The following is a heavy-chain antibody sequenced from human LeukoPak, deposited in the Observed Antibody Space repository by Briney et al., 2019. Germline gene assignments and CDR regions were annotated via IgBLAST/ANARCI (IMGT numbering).Heavy chain of an antibody. Sequence: SETLSLTCTVSGGSITTSSYYWGWIRQPPGKGLEWIGIIYYSGSTYYNPSLKGRVTISVDTSKNQLSLKLSSVTAADTAVYYCARGLRLYSGYDFLRYWGQGTLVTVSS. CDR2: IYYSGST. CDR3: ARGLRLYSGYDFLRY. CDR1: GGSITTSSYY. V-gene: IGHV4-39*01. J-gene: IGHJ4*02. D-gene: IGHD5-12*01.